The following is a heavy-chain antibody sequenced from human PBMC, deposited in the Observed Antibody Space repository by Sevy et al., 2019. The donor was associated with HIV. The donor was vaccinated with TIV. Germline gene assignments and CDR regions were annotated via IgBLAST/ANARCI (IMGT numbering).Heavy chain of an antibody. Sequence: SETLSLTCTVSGGSISSSSYYWGWIRQPPGKGLEWIGSIYYSGSTYYNPSLKSRVTISVDTSKNQFSLKLISVTAADTAVYYCARHSRLRFFSPINYYYYGMDVWGQGTTVTVSS. D-gene: IGHD3-3*01. CDR2: IYYSGST. J-gene: IGHJ6*02. V-gene: IGHV4-39*01. CDR1: GGSISSSSYY. CDR3: ARHSRLRFFSPINYYYYGMDV.